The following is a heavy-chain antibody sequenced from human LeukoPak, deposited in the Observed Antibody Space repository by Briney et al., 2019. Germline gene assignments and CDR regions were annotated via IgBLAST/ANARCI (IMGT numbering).Heavy chain of an antibody. CDR3: VRDLGNWDIDY. V-gene: IGHV4-39*07. CDR1: GGSIGSSDYF. J-gene: IGHJ4*02. CDR2: IHSSGNT. Sequence: SETLSLTCTVSGGSIGSSDYFWGWIRQPPGKGLEWIGSIHSSGNTYYSPSLRSRVTISKDTSRNQFSLKLSSVTAADTAVYYCVRDLGNWDIDYWGQGILVTVSS. D-gene: IGHD7-27*01.